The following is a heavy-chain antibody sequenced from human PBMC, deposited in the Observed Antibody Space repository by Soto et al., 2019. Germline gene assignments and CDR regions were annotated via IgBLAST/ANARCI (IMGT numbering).Heavy chain of an antibody. CDR2: IIPIFGTA. D-gene: IGHD5-18*01. J-gene: IGHJ4*02. Sequence: ASVKVSCKASGGTFSSYAISWVRQAPGQGLEWMGGIIPIFGTANYAQKFQGRVTITADKSTSTAYMELSSLRSEDTAVYYCAGNVDTAMDLFDYWGQGTLVTVSS. CDR3: AGNVDTAMDLFDY. V-gene: IGHV1-69*06. CDR1: GGTFSSYA.